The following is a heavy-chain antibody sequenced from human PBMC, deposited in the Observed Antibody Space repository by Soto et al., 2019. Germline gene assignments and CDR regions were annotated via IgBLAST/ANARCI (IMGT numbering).Heavy chain of an antibody. CDR2: INHSGST. D-gene: IGHD3-10*01. CDR3: ARGRPNYYGSGSYYGPGWFDP. CDR1: GGSFSGYY. V-gene: IGHV4-34*01. J-gene: IGHJ5*02. Sequence: SETLSLTCAVYGGSFSGYYWSWIRQPPGKGLEWIGEINHSGSTNYNPSLKSRVTISVDTSKNQFSLKLSSVTAADTAVYYCARGRPNYYGSGSYYGPGWFDPWGQGTLVTVSS.